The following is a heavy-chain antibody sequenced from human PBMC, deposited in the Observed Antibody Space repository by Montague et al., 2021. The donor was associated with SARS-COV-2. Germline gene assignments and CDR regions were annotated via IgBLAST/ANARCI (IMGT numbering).Heavy chain of an antibody. CDR3: AGGRLPRYFDD. V-gene: IGHV4-59*01. CDR1: GISIYSYY. D-gene: IGHD1-14*01. J-gene: IGHJ4*02. CDR2: VFYSGTS. Sequence: SETLSLTCSVSGISIYSYYWSWIRQPPGKGLEWIGYVFYSGTSNYNPSLDSRVTMSVDTSTSQFSLTLTSVTAADTAVYYCAGGRLPRYFDDCWQGTMVAVSS.